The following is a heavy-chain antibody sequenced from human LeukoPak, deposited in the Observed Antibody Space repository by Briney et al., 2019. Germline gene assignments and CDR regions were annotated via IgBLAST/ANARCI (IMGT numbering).Heavy chain of an antibody. V-gene: IGHV3-48*03. CDR2: ISSSGSII. D-gene: IGHD3-10*01. Sequence: GGSLRLSCAASGFTFSSYEMDWVRQAPGKGLEWVSYISSSGSIIYYADSVKGRFTISRDNAKNSLYLQMNSLRAEDTAVYYCARDHQGFGESIDYWGQGTLVTVSS. CDR3: ARDHQGFGESIDY. CDR1: GFTFSSYE. J-gene: IGHJ4*02.